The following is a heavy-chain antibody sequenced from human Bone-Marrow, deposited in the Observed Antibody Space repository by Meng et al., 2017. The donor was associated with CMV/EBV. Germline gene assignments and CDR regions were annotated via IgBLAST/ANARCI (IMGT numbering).Heavy chain of an antibody. Sequence: SVKVSCKTSEATFKSYAINWVRLSPGQGLEWMGGIIPMSKTPTYAQNFQGRITITTDEFTSTAYMELRGLRSDDTALYFCARDRSMFDTVTYIYHDYAMDVWGQGTAVTVSS. CDR3: ARDRSMFDTVTYIYHDYAMDV. CDR1: EATFKSYA. V-gene: IGHV1-69*05. J-gene: IGHJ6*02. D-gene: IGHD4-17*01. CDR2: IIPMSKTP.